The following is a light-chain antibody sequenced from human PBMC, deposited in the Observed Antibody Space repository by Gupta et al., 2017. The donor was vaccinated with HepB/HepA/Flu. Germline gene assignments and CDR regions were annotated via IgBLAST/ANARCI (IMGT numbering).Light chain of an antibody. J-gene: IGKJ1*01. Sequence: EHLLKQSPGPLSLSPRKRATLHCRASQSIRTDFLAWYQKKPGQTPSLPVYGTFSRATGISDRFSGSGSGTDFTLTISRLEAEDFAVYFCQHFAHSPAWTFGQGTKVEIK. V-gene: IGKV3-20*01. CDR1: QSIRTDF. CDR2: GTF. CDR3: QHFAHSPAWT.